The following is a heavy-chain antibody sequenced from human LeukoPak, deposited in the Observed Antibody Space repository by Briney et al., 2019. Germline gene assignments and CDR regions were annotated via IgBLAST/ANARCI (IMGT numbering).Heavy chain of an antibody. CDR3: ARLGAAVFNWFDP. CDR2: IYYSGST. V-gene: IGHV4-59*08. D-gene: IGHD6-13*01. CDR1: GGSISSYY. J-gene: IGHJ5*02. Sequence: SETLSLTCTVSGGSISSYYWSWIRQPPGKGLEWIGYIYYSGSTNYNSSLKSRVTISVDTSKNQFSLKLSSVTAADTAAYYCARLGAAVFNWFDPWGQGTLVTVSS.